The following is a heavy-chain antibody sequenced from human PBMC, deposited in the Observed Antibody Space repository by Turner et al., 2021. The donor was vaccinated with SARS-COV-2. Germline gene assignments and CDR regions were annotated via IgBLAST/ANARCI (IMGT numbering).Heavy chain of an antibody. V-gene: IGHV3-7*03. D-gene: IGHD6-13*01. CDR2: ILYPGGDT. Sequence: EVQLVESGGVLVQPGESLSLSCAASGFTFITYSMAWVRQAPGMGLEWVATILYPGGDTYYVDSVNGRFTVSRDMNSLYLQMISLRAEDTAIYYCVRAAPRNCAGQTCSLFDSWGQGTLVTVSS. J-gene: IGHJ4*02. CDR1: GFTFITYS. CDR3: VRAAPRNCAGQTCSLFDS.